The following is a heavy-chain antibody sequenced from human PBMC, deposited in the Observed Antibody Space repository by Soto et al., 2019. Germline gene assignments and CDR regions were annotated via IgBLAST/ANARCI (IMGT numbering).Heavy chain of an antibody. Sequence: PGGSLRLSCAASGFTFDDYAMHWVRQAPGKGLEWVSGISWNSGSIGYADSVKGRFTISRDNAKNSLYLQMNSLRAEDTALYYCAKSRGYSGYAFDYWGQGTLVPVYS. D-gene: IGHD5-12*01. CDR3: AKSRGYSGYAFDY. V-gene: IGHV3-9*01. CDR1: GFTFDDYA. CDR2: ISWNSGSI. J-gene: IGHJ4*02.